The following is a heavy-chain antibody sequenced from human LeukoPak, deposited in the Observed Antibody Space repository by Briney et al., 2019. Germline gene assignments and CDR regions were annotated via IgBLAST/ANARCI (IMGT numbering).Heavy chain of an antibody. Sequence: GASVKVSCKASGYTFTSYDINWVRQATGQGLEWMGWMNPNSGNTGYAQKFQGRVTVTRNTSISTAYMELSSLRSEDTAVYYCAGYAGYSYGDYYYMDVWGKGTTVTVSS. CDR1: GYTFTSYD. D-gene: IGHD5-18*01. CDR3: AGYAGYSYGDYYYMDV. J-gene: IGHJ6*03. CDR2: MNPNSGNT. V-gene: IGHV1-8*01.